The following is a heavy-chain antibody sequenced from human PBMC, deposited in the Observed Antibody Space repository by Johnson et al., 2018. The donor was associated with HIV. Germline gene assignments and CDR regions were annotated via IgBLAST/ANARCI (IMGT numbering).Heavy chain of an antibody. J-gene: IGHJ3*01. Sequence: VQLVESGGGLVQPGGSLRLSCAASGFTFSSAWMSWVRRAPGKGLEWVSAISGSGGSTYYADSLKGRFTISRDNSKNTLYLEMGSLRAEDMGVYYCAILYFHDSGVYHWGQGTMVTVSS. CDR1: GFTFSSAW. D-gene: IGHD3-22*01. V-gene: IGHV3-23*04. CDR2: ISGSGGST. CDR3: AILYFHDSGVYH.